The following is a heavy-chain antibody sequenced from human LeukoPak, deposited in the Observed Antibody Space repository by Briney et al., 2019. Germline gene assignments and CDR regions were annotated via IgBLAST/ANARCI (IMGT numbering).Heavy chain of an antibody. CDR2: IYYSGST. Sequence: SETLSLTCTVSGGSISIYYWSSIRQPPGEGREGIGYIYYSGSTNYSPSLKSRVTISVDTSKNQLSLKLSSVTAADTAVYYCARDQIVGATNYFDYWGQGTLVTVSS. CDR1: GGSISIYY. V-gene: IGHV4-59*01. D-gene: IGHD1-26*01. J-gene: IGHJ4*02. CDR3: ARDQIVGATNYFDY.